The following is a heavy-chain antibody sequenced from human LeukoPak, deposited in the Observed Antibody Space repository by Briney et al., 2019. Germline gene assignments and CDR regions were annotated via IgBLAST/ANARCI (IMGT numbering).Heavy chain of an antibody. J-gene: IGHJ5*02. D-gene: IGHD2-21*01. V-gene: IGHV1-2*02. CDR2: INPKSGGT. Sequence: ASVKVSCKTSGYSFTDYYTHWVRQAPGQGLEWMGWINPKSGGTSSAQKFQGRVTMTRDTSITTVYMEVSWLTSDDTAIYYCARADRLDGGPYLIGPWGQGTLVTVSS. CDR1: GYSFTDYY. CDR3: ARADRLDGGPYLIGP.